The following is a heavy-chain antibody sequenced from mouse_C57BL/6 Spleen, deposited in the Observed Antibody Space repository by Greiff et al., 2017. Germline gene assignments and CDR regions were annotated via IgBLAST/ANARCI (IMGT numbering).Heavy chain of an antibody. V-gene: IGHV1-74*01. D-gene: IGHD2-2*01. J-gene: IGHJ3*01. CDR3: AIWGSPLVTTGFAY. Sequence: QVQLQQPGAELVKPGASVKVSCKASGYTFTSYWMHWVKQRPGQGLEWIGGIHPSDSDTNYNQKFKGKATLTVDKSSSTAYMQLSSLTSEDSAVXYCAIWGSPLVTTGFAYWGQGTLVTVSA. CDR1: GYTFTSYW. CDR2: IHPSDSDT.